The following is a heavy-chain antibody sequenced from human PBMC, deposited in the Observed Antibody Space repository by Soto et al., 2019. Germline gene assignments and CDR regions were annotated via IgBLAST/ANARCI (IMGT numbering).Heavy chain of an antibody. CDR1: GFRFSNAW. CDR3: TTYAPGRASGDHGY. J-gene: IGHJ4*02. D-gene: IGHD4-17*01. Sequence: EVQLEESGGGLVKKGGSRRLSCAASGFRFSNAWMYWVRQAPGKGPEWVGRIKRMADGGPTDYAAPVRGRFIITRDDSQNTVYLQLNSLQTEDTAVYYCTTYAPGRASGDHGYCRQGTLVTVSS. CDR2: IKRMADGGPT. V-gene: IGHV3-15*01.